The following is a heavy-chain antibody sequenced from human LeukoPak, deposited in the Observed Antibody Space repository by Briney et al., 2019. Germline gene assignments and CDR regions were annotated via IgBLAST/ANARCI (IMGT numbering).Heavy chain of an antibody. J-gene: IGHJ4*02. CDR2: ISYDGSNK. CDR1: GFTFSSYA. D-gene: IGHD4-4*01. Sequence: GRSLRLSCAASGFTFSSYAMHWVRQAPGKGLEWVAVISYDGSNKYYADSVKGRFTISRDNSKNTLYLQMNSLRAEDTAVYYXXRXXGLHWFRYYFDYWGQGTLVTVSS. CDR3: XRXXGLHWFRYYFDY. V-gene: IGHV3-30-3*01.